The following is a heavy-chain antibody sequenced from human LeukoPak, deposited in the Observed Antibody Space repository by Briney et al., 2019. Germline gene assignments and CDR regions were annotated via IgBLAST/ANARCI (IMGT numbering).Heavy chain of an antibody. CDR2: MNPNSGNT. CDR1: GYTFTSYD. J-gene: IGHJ6*03. D-gene: IGHD5-18*01. Sequence: GASVKVSCKASGYTFTSYDINWVRQATGQGLGWMGWMNPNSGNTGYAQKFQGRVTITRNTSISTAYMELSSLRSEDTAVYYCARRGYSYGYDYYYYYMDVWGKGTTVTVSS. V-gene: IGHV1-8*03. CDR3: ARRGYSYGYDYYYYYMDV.